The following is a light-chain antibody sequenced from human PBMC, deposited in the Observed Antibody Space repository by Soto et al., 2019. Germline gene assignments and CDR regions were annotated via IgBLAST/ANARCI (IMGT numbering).Light chain of an antibody. Sequence: QSALTQPPSASGSPGQSVTISCTGTSSDVGGYDRVSWFQQHPGKAPKPIIYAVTDRISGVPYRFSGSKSGNTASLTVSGLQAEDDADYYCASYGGRDDMIFGGGTKLTVL. J-gene: IGLJ2*01. CDR1: SSDVGGYDR. CDR3: ASYGGRDDMI. V-gene: IGLV2-8*01. CDR2: AVT.